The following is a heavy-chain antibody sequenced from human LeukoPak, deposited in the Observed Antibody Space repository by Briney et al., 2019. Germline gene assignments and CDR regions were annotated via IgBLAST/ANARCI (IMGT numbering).Heavy chain of an antibody. V-gene: IGHV4-34*01. CDR1: GGSFSGYY. CDR3: ASGLGYCSSTSCFRYYFDY. D-gene: IGHD2-2*01. Sequence: SETLSLTCAVYGGSFSGYYWSWIRQPPGKGLEWIGEINHSGSTNYNPSLKSRVTISVDTSKNQFSLDLSSVTAADTAVYYCASGLGYCSSTSCFRYYFDYWGQGTLVTVSS. CDR2: INHSGST. J-gene: IGHJ4*02.